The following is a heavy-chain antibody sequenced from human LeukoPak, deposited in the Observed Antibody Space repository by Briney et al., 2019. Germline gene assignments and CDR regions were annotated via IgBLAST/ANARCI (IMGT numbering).Heavy chain of an antibody. CDR2: IYTSGST. V-gene: IGHV4-4*09. CDR3: ARRILNDAFDI. Sequence: PAETLPLTSTISTGCISSDYMSWVREPPRKGLEWIGYIYTSGSTNYNPSLKSRVTISVDTSKNQFSLKLSSVTAADTAVYYCARRILNDAFDIWGQGTMVTVSS. J-gene: IGHJ3*02. CDR1: TGCISSDY.